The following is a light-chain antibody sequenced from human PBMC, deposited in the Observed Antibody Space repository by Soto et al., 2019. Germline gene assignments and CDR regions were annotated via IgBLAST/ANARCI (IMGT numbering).Light chain of an antibody. CDR1: QSISTW. J-gene: IGKJ4*01. CDR3: QQYNTYPLT. CDR2: KAS. V-gene: IGKV1-5*03. Sequence: DIQMTQSPSTLSASVGDRVTIICRARQSISTWLAWYQQKPGKAPKLLIYKASNLEDGVPSRFSVSGSGTEFTITISSLQPDDFATYYCQQYNTYPLTFGGGTTVEIK.